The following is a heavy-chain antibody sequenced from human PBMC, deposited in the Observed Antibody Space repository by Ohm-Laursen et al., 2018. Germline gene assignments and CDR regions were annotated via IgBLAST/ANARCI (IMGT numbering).Heavy chain of an antibody. D-gene: IGHD3-22*01. CDR3: ARGRPAQVILAHGLNTPGEQERIDKSWLPGQY. CDR2: ISAYNGNT. Sequence: GASVKVSCKASGYTFTGYYMHWVRQAPGQGLEWMGWISAYNGNTNYAQKLQGRVTMTTDTSTSTDYMELRSLRSDDTAVYYCARGRPAQVILAHGLNTPGEQERIDKSWLPGQYWGQGTLVTVSS. V-gene: IGHV1-18*04. CDR1: GYTFTGYY. J-gene: IGHJ4*02.